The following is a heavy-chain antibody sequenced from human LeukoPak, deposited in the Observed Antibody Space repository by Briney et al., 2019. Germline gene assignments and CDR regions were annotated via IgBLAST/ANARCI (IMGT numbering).Heavy chain of an antibody. Sequence: GSVKVSFKASGYTFTSYDINWVRQATGQGLEWMGWMNPNSGNTGYAQKFQGRVTMTKNTSITTAYMELGSLRSEDTAVYYCARALSWTTDSYYYMDVWGKGTRVTVSS. D-gene: IGHD3/OR15-3a*01. CDR3: ARALSWTTDSYYYMDV. J-gene: IGHJ6*03. CDR1: GYTFTSYD. CDR2: MNPNSGNT. V-gene: IGHV1-8*01.